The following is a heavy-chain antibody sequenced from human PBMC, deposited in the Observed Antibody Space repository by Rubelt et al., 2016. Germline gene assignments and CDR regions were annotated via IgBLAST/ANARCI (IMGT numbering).Heavy chain of an antibody. V-gene: IGHV4-4*07. J-gene: IGHJ5*02. CDR1: GASMSDFR. Sequence: QVQLQESGPGLVKPSETLSLTCTVFGASMSDFRVSWIRQSAAKGLERIGRAFSNGNTMYNPSLESRVTVSVDTSKKQFSLTLTSVTAADTAIYYCARDYFGTPGNWFNPWGHGVLVTVSS. D-gene: IGHD1-7*01. CDR3: ARDYFGTPGNWFNP. CDR2: AFSNGNT.